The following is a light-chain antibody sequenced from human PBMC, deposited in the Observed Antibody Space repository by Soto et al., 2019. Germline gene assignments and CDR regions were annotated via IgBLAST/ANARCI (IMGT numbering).Light chain of an antibody. CDR2: EVN. V-gene: IGLV2-8*01. Sequence: QSALTQPPSASGSPGQSVTISCTGTSSDIGGYNSVSWYQQHPGKAPKLMIYEVNKRPSGVPDRFSGSKSGYTASLTVSGLQNDDEAVDYCCSSECICNSLVFGGGTKVTVL. CDR3: CSSECICNSLV. J-gene: IGLJ3*02. CDR1: SSDIGGYNS.